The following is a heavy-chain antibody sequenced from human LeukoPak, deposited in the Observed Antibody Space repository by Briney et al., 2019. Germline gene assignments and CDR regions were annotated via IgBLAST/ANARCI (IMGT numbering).Heavy chain of an antibody. Sequence: GSLRLSCSASGFPFSSYAMHWVRQAPGKGLEYVSAISDSGSSTYCADSVKGRFTISRDNSKNTLYLQMSSLRAEDTAVYFCVRGYSFGPYGMDVWGQGTTVTVSS. CDR2: ISDSGSST. CDR1: GFPFSSYA. D-gene: IGHD2-15*01. J-gene: IGHJ6*02. V-gene: IGHV3-64D*09. CDR3: VRGYSFGPYGMDV.